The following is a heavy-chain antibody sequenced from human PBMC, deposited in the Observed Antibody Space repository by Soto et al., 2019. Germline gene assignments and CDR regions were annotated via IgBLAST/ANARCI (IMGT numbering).Heavy chain of an antibody. CDR1: GYTFTNYG. V-gene: IGHV1-18*01. CDR3: ARGSRVGHGSGSYGMDV. J-gene: IGHJ6*02. CDR2: ISAYSGNT. D-gene: IGHD3-10*01. Sequence: QVPLVQSGAEVKKPGASVKVSCKAPGYTFTNYGVSWVRQAPGQGLEWMGWISAYSGNTNYAQKFKGRVTVTTDTSTSTAYMEVRSLKSDDTAVYYCARGSRVGHGSGSYGMDVWGQGTTVTVSS.